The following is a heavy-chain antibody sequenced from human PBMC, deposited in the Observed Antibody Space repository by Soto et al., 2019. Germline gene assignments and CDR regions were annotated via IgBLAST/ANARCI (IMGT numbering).Heavy chain of an antibody. V-gene: IGHV4-30-4*01. J-gene: IGHJ6*02. D-gene: IGHD2-2*01. CDR3: ARDEVVPAVVGYYYYGMDA. CDR1: GGSISSGDYY. Sequence: QVQLQESGAGLVKPSQTLALTCTVSGGSISSGDYYWSWIRQPPGKGLEWIGYIYYSGSTYYNPSLKSRVTISVDTSKNQFSLKLSSVTAADTAVYYCARDEVVPAVVGYYYYGMDAWGQGTTVTVSS. CDR2: IYYSGST.